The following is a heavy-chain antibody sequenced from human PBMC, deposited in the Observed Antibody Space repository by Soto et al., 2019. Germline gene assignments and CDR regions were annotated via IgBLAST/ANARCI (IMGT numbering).Heavy chain of an antibody. CDR2: IIPIFGTA. CDR1: GGTFSSYA. Sequence: SVKVSCKASGGTFSSYAISWVRQAPGQGLEWMGGIIPIFGTANYAQKFQGRVTITADKSTSTAYMELSGLRSEDTAVYYCARVLGSVPRVYFDYWGQGTLVTVSS. D-gene: IGHD2-15*01. J-gene: IGHJ4*02. V-gene: IGHV1-69*06. CDR3: ARVLGSVPRVYFDY.